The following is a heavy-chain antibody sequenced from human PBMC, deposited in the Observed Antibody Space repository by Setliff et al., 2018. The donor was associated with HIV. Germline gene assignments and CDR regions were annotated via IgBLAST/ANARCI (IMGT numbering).Heavy chain of an antibody. J-gene: IGHJ5*02. CDR1: GYSFNRYF. D-gene: IGHD6-6*01. CDR3: ARDLGSSSSMDP. Sequence: ASVKVSCKASGYSFNRYFMHWVRQAPGQGLEWMGWINPSSGGTKSAQKFQGRVTMTRDTPINTAYMELSRLKSDDTAVYYCARDLGSSSSMDPWGQGTLVTVSS. V-gene: IGHV1-2*02. CDR2: INPSSGGT.